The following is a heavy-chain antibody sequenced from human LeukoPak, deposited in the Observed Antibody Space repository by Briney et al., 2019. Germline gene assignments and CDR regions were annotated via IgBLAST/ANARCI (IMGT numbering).Heavy chain of an antibody. Sequence: PGGSLRLSCAASGFTVSSNYMSWVRQAPGKGLEWVSVIYSGGSTYYADSVEGRFTISRDNSKNTLYLQMNSLRAEDTAVYYCARDRQGYCSSTSCFPDAFDIWGQGTMVTVSS. CDR1: GFTVSSNY. CDR2: IYSGGST. J-gene: IGHJ3*02. D-gene: IGHD2-2*01. V-gene: IGHV3-66*02. CDR3: ARDRQGYCSSTSCFPDAFDI.